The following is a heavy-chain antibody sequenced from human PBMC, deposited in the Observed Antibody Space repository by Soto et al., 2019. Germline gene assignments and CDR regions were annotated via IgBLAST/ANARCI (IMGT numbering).Heavy chain of an antibody. CDR2: IYYSGST. D-gene: IGHD2-21*01. CDR1: GGSISSYY. Sequence: SETLSLTCTVSGGSISSYYWSWIRQPPGKGLEWIGYIYYSGSTNYNPSLKSRVTISVDTSKNQFSLKLSSVTAADTAVYYCARHVEGLGSNWFDPWGQGTLVTVSS. V-gene: IGHV4-59*08. J-gene: IGHJ5*02. CDR3: ARHVEGLGSNWFDP.